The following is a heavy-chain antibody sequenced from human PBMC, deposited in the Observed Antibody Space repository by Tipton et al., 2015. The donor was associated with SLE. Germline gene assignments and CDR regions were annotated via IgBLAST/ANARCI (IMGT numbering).Heavy chain of an antibody. CDR2: ISSSSSYI. V-gene: IGHV3-21*04. D-gene: IGHD6-19*01. CDR1: GFTFSSYS. Sequence: SLRLSCAASGFTFSSYSMNWVRQAPGKGLEWVSSISSSSSYIYYADSVKGRFTISRDNAKNSLYLQMNSLRAEDTAVYYCARGDSSGWHFDYWGQGTLVTVSS. CDR3: ARGDSSGWHFDY. J-gene: IGHJ4*02.